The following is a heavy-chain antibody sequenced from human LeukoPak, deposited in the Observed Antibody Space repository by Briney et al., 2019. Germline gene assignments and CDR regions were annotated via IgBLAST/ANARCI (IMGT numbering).Heavy chain of an antibody. CDR1: GFTHSSYA. CDR3: ASITMVQGVIITPDY. D-gene: IGHD3-10*01. V-gene: IGHV3-23*01. CDR2: ISGSGGST. Sequence: GGSLRLLCAASGFTHSSYAMRWLPHAPGKGLEWVSDISGSGGSTYYADSVKGRFTISRDNSKNTLYLQRNSLRAEDTAVYYCASITMVQGVIITPDYWGQGTLVTVSS. J-gene: IGHJ4*02.